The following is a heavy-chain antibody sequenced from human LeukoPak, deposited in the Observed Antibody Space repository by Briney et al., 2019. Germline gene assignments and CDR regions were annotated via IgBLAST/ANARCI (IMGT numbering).Heavy chain of an antibody. Sequence: SETLSLTCSVSGGSISSNYYWAWIRQPPGKGRKWIGYISYSGSTNYNPSLTSRVTTSVDTSKTPSYLTLSSLTTADAAVYSCARPGRFDVWGQRTTVTASS. V-gene: IGHV4-59*01. CDR3: ARPGRFDV. CDR1: GGSISSNYY. J-gene: IGHJ6*02. CDR2: ISYSGST.